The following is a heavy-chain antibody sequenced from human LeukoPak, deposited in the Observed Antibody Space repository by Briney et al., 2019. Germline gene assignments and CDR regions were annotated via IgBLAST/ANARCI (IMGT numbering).Heavy chain of an antibody. CDR1: GFTFSAYS. D-gene: IGHD2-21*02. CDR2: ISFSGTYI. V-gene: IGHV3-21*04. J-gene: IGHJ4*02. CDR3: AKSHHVTAIDY. Sequence: GGSLRLSCAASGFTFSAYSLNWVRQAPGKGLEWISSISFSGTYIYYADSLKGRITISRDNAKNSLYLQMNSLRAEDTAVYYCAKSHHVTAIDYWGQGTLVTVSS.